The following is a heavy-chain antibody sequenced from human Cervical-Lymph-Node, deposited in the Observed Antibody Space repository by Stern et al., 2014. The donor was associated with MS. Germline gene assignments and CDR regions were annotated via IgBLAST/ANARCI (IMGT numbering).Heavy chain of an antibody. V-gene: IGHV3-21*01. CDR2: ISSRTDDT. D-gene: IGHD2-2*01. J-gene: IGHJ4*02. CDR3: VRDCDDTTCPRDF. CDR1: GFTFSTYS. Sequence: EVQLEESGGGLVKPGGSLRLSCAASGFTFSTYSMNWVRQAPGKGLEWVSSISSRTDDTYYADSVKGRFTISRDNAKNSLYLQMNSLRADDTAVYYCVRDCDDTTCPRDFWGQGTLVSVSS.